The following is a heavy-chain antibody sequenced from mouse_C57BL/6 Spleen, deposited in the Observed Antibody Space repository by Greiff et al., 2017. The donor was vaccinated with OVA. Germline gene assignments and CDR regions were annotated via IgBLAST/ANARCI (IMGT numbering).Heavy chain of an antibody. V-gene: IGHV1-69*01. D-gene: IGHD2-4*01. CDR1: GYTFTSYW. CDR3: ARVRDYDAGVDY. CDR2: IDPSDSYT. J-gene: IGHJ2*01. Sequence: VKLQQSGAELVMPGASVKLSCKASGYTFTSYWMHWVKQRPGQGLEWIGEIDPSDSYTNYNQKFKGKSTLTVDKSSSTAYMQLSSLTSEDSAVYYCARVRDYDAGVDYWGQGTTLTVSS.